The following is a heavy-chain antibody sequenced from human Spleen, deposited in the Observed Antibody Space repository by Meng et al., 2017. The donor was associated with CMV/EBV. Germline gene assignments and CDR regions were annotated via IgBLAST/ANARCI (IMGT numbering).Heavy chain of an antibody. Sequence: GESLKISCAASGFTFSNYWMHWVRQAPGKGLAWVSRIKHDGSQTVFADSVKGRFTISRDNAKNSLYLQMNSLRADDTALYYCTKDRGFTVPAALGFDSWGQGTLVTVSS. D-gene: IGHD2-2*01. CDR1: GFTFSNYW. V-gene: IGHV3-74*01. CDR3: TKDRGFTVPAALGFDS. CDR2: IKHDGSQT. J-gene: IGHJ4*02.